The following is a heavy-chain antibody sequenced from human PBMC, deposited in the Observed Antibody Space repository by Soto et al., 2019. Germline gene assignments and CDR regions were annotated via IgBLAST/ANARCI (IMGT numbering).Heavy chain of an antibody. J-gene: IGHJ4*02. V-gene: IGHV3-33*08. D-gene: IGHD5-18*01. CDR3: AGGYSYSPGFSFDY. CDR2: IWYDGSNQ. CDR1: GFTFTSYA. Sequence: QVQLVESGGGVVQPGRSLRLSCGASGFTFTSYAMHWVRQAPGKGLVWVAVIWYDGSNQYYADSVKGRFTISRDNSKNTLYRQIDSLRAEDTAVYYCAGGYSYSPGFSFDYWGQGALVTVSS.